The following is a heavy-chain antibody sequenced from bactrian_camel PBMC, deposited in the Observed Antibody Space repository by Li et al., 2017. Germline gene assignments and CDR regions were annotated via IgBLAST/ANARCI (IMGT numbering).Heavy chain of an antibody. CDR3: ALSPWNSERP. CDR2: IGGVGNT. Sequence: VQLVESGGGSVQAGGSLRLSCAASGYTYNGNWMARFRQAAGKESEGVAAIGGVGNTMYAESVKGRFTISRDNAKKTVYLQLNSLRTEDTAMYYCALSPWNSERPRGQGTQVTVS. J-gene: IGHJ4*01. CDR1: GYTYNGNW. D-gene: IGHD1*01. V-gene: IGHV3S26*01.